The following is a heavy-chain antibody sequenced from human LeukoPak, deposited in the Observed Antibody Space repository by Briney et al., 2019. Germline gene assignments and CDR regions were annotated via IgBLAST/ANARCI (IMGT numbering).Heavy chain of an antibody. V-gene: IGHV4-34*01. Sequence: SETLSLTCAVYGGSFSGYYWSWIRQPPGKGLEWIGEINHSGSTNYNPSLKSRVTISVDTSKNQFSLKLSSVTAADTAVYYCARASREFRVGARVYYFDYWGQGTLVTVSS. CDR1: GGSFSGYY. D-gene: IGHD1-26*01. CDR3: ARASREFRVGARVYYFDY. CDR2: INHSGST. J-gene: IGHJ4*02.